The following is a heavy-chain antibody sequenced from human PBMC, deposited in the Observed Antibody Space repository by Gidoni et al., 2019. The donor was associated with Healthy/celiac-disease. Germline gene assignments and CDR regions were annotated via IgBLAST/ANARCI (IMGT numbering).Heavy chain of an antibody. CDR3: ARDHITMVRGVMAP. CDR2: ISSSGSTI. D-gene: IGHD3-10*01. Sequence: QVQLVESGGGWVKPGGSLRLSCAASGFTVSDYYMSWIRQAPGKGLEWVSYISSSGSTIYYADSVKGRFTISRDNAKNSLYLKMNSLRAEDTAVYYCARDHITMVRGVMAPWGQGTLVTVSS. J-gene: IGHJ5*02. CDR1: GFTVSDYY. V-gene: IGHV3-11*01.